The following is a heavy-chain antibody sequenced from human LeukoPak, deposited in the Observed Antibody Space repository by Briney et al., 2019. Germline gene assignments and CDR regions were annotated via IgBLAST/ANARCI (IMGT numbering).Heavy chain of an antibody. CDR1: GASIIEYY. Sequence: SETLSLTCTVSGASIIEYYWSWIRQTAGKGLEYIGRINTSGSTNYNPSLKSRVTMSVDPSKNQFSLRLTSVTAADTAVYYCARVLYDSSGYCFNYWGQGTLVTVSS. D-gene: IGHD3-22*01. CDR2: INTSGST. V-gene: IGHV4-4*07. CDR3: ARVLYDSSGYCFNY. J-gene: IGHJ4*02.